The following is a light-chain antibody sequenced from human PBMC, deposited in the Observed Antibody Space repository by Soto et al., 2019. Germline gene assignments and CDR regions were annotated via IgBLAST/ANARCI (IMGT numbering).Light chain of an antibody. CDR2: WAS. V-gene: IGKV4-1*01. J-gene: IGKJ3*01. CDR3: QQYYSSPFT. Sequence: DIVMTQSPDSLAVSLGERATINCKSSPSILSSSNNKNYLAWYQQKPGQPLRLLIYWASTRESGVPDRFSGSGSGTDFTLTISSLQAEDVAVYYCQQYYSSPFTFGPGTKVDIK. CDR1: PSILSSSNNKNY.